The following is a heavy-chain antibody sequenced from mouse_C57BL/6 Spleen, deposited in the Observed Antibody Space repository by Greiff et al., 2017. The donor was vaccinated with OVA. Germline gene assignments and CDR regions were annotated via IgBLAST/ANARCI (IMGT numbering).Heavy chain of an antibody. D-gene: IGHD2-3*01. J-gene: IGHJ1*03. CDR3: ARIDDGEDWYFDV. Sequence: EVKLQESGPELVKPGASVKIPCKASGYTFTDYNMDWVKQSHGKSLEWIGDINPNNGGTIYNQKFKGKATLTVDKSSSTAYMELRSLTSEDTAVYYCARIDDGEDWYFDVWGTGTTVTVSS. CDR1: GYTFTDYN. CDR2: INPNNGGT. V-gene: IGHV1-18*01.